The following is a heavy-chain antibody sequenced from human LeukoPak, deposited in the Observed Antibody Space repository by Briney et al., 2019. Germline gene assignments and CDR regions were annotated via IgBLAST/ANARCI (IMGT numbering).Heavy chain of an antibody. CDR1: GFTFSGSA. CDR2: IRSKANSYAT. V-gene: IGHV3-73*01. D-gene: IGHD3-22*01. CDR3: AKGLNLRCYDSSGYYHAHDAFDI. J-gene: IGHJ3*02. Sequence: GGSLRLSCAASGFTFSGSAMHWVRQASGKGLEWVGRIRSKANSYATAYAASVKGRFTISRDDSKNTAYLQMNSLKTEDTAVYYCAKGLNLRCYDSSGYYHAHDAFDIWGQGTMVTVSS.